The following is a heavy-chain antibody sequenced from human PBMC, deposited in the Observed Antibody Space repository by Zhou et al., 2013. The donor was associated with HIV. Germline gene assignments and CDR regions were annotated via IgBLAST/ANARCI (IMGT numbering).Heavy chain of an antibody. J-gene: IGHJ3*02. CDR3: NRGMQQWVNDAFDT. D-gene: IGHD6-13*01. V-gene: IGHV1-46*03. Sequence: QVQLVQSGAEVKKPGASVSVSCKAFGYTFSNYYMHWVRQAPGQGLEWMGLINPGIGSTYYAEKFQGRVAMTRDTSTNTVNMQLGTLTSEDTAVYYCNRGMQQWVNDAFDTWGQGTTVSVSS. CDR2: INPGIGST. CDR1: GYTFSNYY.